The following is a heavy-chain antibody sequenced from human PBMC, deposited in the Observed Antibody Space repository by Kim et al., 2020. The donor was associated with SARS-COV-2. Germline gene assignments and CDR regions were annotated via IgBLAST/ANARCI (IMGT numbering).Heavy chain of an antibody. CDR3: AKSAYDFWSGYYTKGPTFDY. CDR1: GFTFSSYA. J-gene: IGHJ4*02. D-gene: IGHD3-3*01. Sequence: GGSLRLSCAASGFTFSSYAMSWVRQAPGKGLEWVSAISGSGGSTYYADSVKGRFTISRDNSKNTLYLQMNSLRAEDTAVYYCAKSAYDFWSGYYTKGPTFDYWGQGTLVTVSS. V-gene: IGHV3-23*01. CDR2: ISGSGGST.